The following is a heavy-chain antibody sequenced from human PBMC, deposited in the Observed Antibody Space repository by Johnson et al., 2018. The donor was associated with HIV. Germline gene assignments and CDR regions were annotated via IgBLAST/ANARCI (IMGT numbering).Heavy chain of an antibody. V-gene: IGHV3-20*04. CDR2: INWNGGST. J-gene: IGHJ3*02. D-gene: IGHD3-22*01. CDR1: GFTFDDYG. CDR3: ARDRRNYCDSSGYPDYDALDS. Sequence: VQLVESGGGVVRPGGSLRLSCAASGFTFDDYGMSWVRQAPGKGLEWVSGINWNGGSTGYTDSVKGRFTISRDNAKNSLYLQMNSLRAEDTALYYCARDRRNYCDSSGYPDYDALDSWGQGTMVTVSS.